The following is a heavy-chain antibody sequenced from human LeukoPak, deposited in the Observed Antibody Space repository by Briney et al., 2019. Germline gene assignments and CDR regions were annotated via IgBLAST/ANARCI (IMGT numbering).Heavy chain of an antibody. Sequence: SQTLSLTCAVYGGSFSGYYWNWIRRSSGKGLEWIGEINHSGSTNYNPSLKSRVTISVDTSKNQFSLKLSSVTAADTAVYYCARDGWLDDRAWFDPWGQGTLVTVSS. CDR2: INHSGST. V-gene: IGHV4-34*01. D-gene: IGHD6-19*01. J-gene: IGHJ5*02. CDR3: ARDGWLDDRAWFDP. CDR1: GGSFSGYY.